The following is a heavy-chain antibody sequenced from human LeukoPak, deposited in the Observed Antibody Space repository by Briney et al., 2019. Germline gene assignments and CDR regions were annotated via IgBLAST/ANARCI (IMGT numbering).Heavy chain of an antibody. J-gene: IGHJ4*02. CDR2: IYPRASDT. CDR1: GYNFPNYW. V-gene: IGHV5-51*01. Sequence: GESLQIPCKGSGYNFPNYWIGWVRQLPGKGLEWMGIIYPRASDTRYSPSFQGHVVISVDKSINTAYLQLSSLKVSDSAMYFCTRRGFDLWGQGTQVTVSS. CDR3: TRRGFDL.